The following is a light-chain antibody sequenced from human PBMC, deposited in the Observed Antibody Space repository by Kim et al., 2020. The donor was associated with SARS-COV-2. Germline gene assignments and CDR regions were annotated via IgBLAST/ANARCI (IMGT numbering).Light chain of an antibody. CDR3: HIWDSRSYV. J-gene: IGLJ1*01. CDR1: NIGRKK. CDR2: RDD. V-gene: IGLV3-9*01. Sequence: VALGQTAKITCGGSNIGRKKVHWYQQKPGQAPVLVIYRDDYRPSGIPERFSGSNSGNTATLTISRAQAGDEADYYCHIWDSRSYVFGTGTKVTVL.